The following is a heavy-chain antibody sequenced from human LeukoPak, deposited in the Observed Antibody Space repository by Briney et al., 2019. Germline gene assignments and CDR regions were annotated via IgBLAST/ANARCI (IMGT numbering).Heavy chain of an antibody. CDR3: ARRARPLDY. CDR2: INHSGST. V-gene: IGHV4-34*01. J-gene: IGHJ4*02. CDR1: GGSFSGYY. Sequence: PSETLSLTCAVYGGSFSGYYWSWIRQPPGKGLEWIGEINHSGSTNYNPSLKSRVTISVGTSKNQFSLKLSSVTAADTAVYYCARRARPLDYWGQGTLVTVSS.